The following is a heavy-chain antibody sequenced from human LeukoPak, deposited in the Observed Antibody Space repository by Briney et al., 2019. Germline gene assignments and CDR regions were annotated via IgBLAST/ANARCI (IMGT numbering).Heavy chain of an antibody. CDR1: GYTFTSYG. J-gene: IGHJ3*02. V-gene: IGHV1-18*01. CDR2: ISAYNGNT. D-gene: IGHD2-8*01. CDR3: ARVSMVWDAFDI. Sequence: ASVKVSCKASGYTFTSYGISWARQAPGQGLEWMGWISAYNGNTNYAQKLQGRVTMTTDTSTGTAYMELRGLRSDDTAVYYCARVSMVWDAFDIWGQGTMVTVSS.